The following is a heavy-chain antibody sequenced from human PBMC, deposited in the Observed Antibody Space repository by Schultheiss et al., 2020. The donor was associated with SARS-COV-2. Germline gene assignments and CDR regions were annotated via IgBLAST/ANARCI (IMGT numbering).Heavy chain of an antibody. V-gene: IGHV3-30*04. CDR2: ISYDGSNK. J-gene: IGHJ6*02. CDR1: GFTLSVSA. CDR3: AKDRGYYDTHYGMDV. D-gene: IGHD3-22*01. Sequence: GGSLRLSCAASGFTLSVSAVHWVRQASGKGLEWVAVISYDGSNKYYADSVKGRFTISRDNSKNTLYLQMNSLRAEDTAVYYCAKDRGYYDTHYGMDVWGQGTTVTVSS.